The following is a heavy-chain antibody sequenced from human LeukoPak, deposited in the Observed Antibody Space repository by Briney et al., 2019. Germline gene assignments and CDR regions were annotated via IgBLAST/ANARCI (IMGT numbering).Heavy chain of an antibody. Sequence: ASVKVSCKASEYTFTGYYMYWVRQAPGQGLEWMGWINPNSGGTNYAQKFQGRVTMTRDTSISTAYMELSRLRSDDTAVYYCAREAEYFGAGSYAYWGQGTLVTVSS. V-gene: IGHV1-2*02. CDR1: EYTFTGYY. CDR3: AREAEYFGAGSYAY. J-gene: IGHJ4*02. CDR2: INPNSGGT. D-gene: IGHD3-10*01.